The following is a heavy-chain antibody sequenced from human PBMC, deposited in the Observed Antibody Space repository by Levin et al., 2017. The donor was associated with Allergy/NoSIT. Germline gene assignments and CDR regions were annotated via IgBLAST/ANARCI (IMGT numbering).Heavy chain of an antibody. CDR1: GFTFSNYW. CDR2: IKLDGSEK. J-gene: IGHJ3*02. D-gene: IGHD3-10*01. CDR3: ARDQNYYGSGSYYRVAFDI. Sequence: GGSLRLSCVASGFTFSNYWMTWVRQAPGKGLEWVANIKLDGSEKYYVDSVQGRLTISRDNAENSLYLQMNSLRAEDTAIYYCARDQNYYGSGSYYRVAFDIWGQGTMVTVSS. V-gene: IGHV3-7*04.